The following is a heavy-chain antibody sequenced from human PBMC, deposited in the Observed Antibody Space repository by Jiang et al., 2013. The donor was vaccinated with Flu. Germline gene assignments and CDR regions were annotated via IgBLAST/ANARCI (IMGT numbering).Heavy chain of an antibody. Sequence: GPGLVKPSGTLSLTCAVSGGSISSSNWWSWVRQPPGKGLEWIGEIYHSGSTNYNPSLKSRVTISVDKSKNQFSLKLSSVTAADTAVYYCARDPTNGFWSGYYGTYFDYWGQGTLVTVSS. CDR2: IYHSGST. D-gene: IGHD3-3*01. V-gene: IGHV4-4*02. J-gene: IGHJ4*02. CDR3: ARDPTNGFWSGYYGTYFDY. CDR1: GGSISSSNW.